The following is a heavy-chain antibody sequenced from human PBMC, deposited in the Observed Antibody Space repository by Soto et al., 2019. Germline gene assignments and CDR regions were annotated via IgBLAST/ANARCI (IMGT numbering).Heavy chain of an antibody. CDR3: ARGRYCLSGDCFPNWFDP. J-gene: IGHJ5*02. Sequence: SETLSLTCTASGGSVSSGPYSWSWMWQPPGMGLEWIGYIYGGGSTDYYPSCKVRSTVSLDKSKDQFALNLTSVAAADADDYFCARGRYCLSGDCFPNWFDPWGQGTLVTVSS. D-gene: IGHD2-21*02. V-gene: IGHV4-30-2*05. CDR1: GGSVSSGPYS. CDR2: IYGGGST.